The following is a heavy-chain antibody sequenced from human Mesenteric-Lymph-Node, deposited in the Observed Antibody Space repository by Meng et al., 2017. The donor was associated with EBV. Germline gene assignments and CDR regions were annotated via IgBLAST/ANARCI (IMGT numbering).Heavy chain of an antibody. CDR2: INHSGTT. CDR1: GESFSGYY. V-gene: IGHV4-34*01. CDR3: ARLGNGH. Sequence: QVQLQQWGAGLLQPSETLSLTCAVYGESFSGYYWSWIRQPPGKGLEWIGEINHSGTTNYNPSLESRVTISVDTSKNQLSLKLTSLTAADTAVYYCARLGNGHWGQGTLVTVSS. J-gene: IGHJ4*02.